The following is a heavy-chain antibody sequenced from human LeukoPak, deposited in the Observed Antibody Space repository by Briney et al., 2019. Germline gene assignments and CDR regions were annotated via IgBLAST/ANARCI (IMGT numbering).Heavy chain of an antibody. V-gene: IGHV3-23*01. J-gene: IGHJ4*02. CDR1: GFTFSSYA. Sequence: GGSLRLSCAASGFTFSSYAMSWVRQAPGKGLEWVSAISGSGGSTYYADPVKGRFTISRQNSKITVYLQMNSLRAEDTSVYYCAKSYHWNYGLEDWGQGTLVSVSS. CDR2: ISGSGGST. D-gene: IGHD1-7*01. CDR3: AKSYHWNYGLED.